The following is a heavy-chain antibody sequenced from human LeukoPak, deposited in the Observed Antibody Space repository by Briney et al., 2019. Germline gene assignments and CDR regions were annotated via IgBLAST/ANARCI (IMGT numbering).Heavy chain of an antibody. D-gene: IGHD6-6*01. CDR3: ARIPTSQNYYSSSSVEEDV. Sequence: AGGSLRLSCAASGFTFSSYAMSWVRQAPGKGLEWVSAISGSGGSTYYADSVKGRFTISRDNSKNTLYLQMNSLRAEDTAVYYCARIPTSQNYYSSSSVEEDVWGKGTTVTVSS. V-gene: IGHV3-23*01. CDR2: ISGSGGST. J-gene: IGHJ6*04. CDR1: GFTFSSYA.